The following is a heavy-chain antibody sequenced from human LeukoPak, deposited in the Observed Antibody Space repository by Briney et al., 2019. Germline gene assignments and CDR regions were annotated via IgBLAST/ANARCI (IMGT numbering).Heavy chain of an antibody. CDR1: GFTFSSYA. CDR2: ISGSGGST. Sequence: PGGSLRLSCAASGFTFSSYAMSWVRQAPGKGLEWVSAISGSGGSTYYADSVKGRFTISRDNSKNTLYLQMNSLRAEDTAVYYCAKEPIYYYGSGSYYYFDYWGQGTLVTVSS. CDR3: AKEPIYYYGSGSYYYFDY. J-gene: IGHJ4*02. D-gene: IGHD3-10*01. V-gene: IGHV3-23*01.